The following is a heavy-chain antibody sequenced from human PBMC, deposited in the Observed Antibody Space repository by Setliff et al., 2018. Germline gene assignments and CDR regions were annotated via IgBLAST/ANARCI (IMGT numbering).Heavy chain of an antibody. CDR2: FDPEEGER. Sequence: WASVKVSCKVSGNTLTHLSIHWVRQAPGEGLEWIGGFDPEEGERIYAPRFQGRVTMTRDTSITTAYMELSSLRSDDTAVYYCARVPQEALYYYDRGNHFDSWGQGTLVTVSS. CDR3: ARVPQEALYYYDRGNHFDS. D-gene: IGHD3-22*01. V-gene: IGHV1-24*01. J-gene: IGHJ4*02. CDR1: GNTLTHLS.